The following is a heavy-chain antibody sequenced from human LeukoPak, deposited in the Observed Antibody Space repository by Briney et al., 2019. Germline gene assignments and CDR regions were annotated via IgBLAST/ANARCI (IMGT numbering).Heavy chain of an antibody. D-gene: IGHD3-22*01. V-gene: IGHV4-4*08. CDR3: ARRAYYDTSGYYPASGYFDL. CDR1: GGSIFSYY. CDR2: IYSNGIT. J-gene: IGHJ2*01. Sequence: AETLSLTCTVSGGSIFSYYFNWIRQPPGKGLEWIAYIYSNGITNYNPSLGNRGTTSIATSKNQISLRLRSVTAADTAIYYCARRAYYDTSGYYPASGYFDLWGRGTLVTVSS.